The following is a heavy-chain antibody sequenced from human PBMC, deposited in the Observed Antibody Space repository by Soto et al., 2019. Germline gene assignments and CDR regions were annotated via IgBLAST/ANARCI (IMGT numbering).Heavy chain of an antibody. V-gene: IGHV1-8*01. D-gene: IGHD5-12*01. CDR3: ARSYSGATGDYYSYMDV. J-gene: IGHJ6*03. CDR1: RYTFTSYD. Sequence: ASVKVSCKASRYTFTSYDIHWVRQATGQGLEWMGWMNPNSGNTGYAQKFQGKVTMTRNTSISTAYMELSSLRSEDTAVYYCARSYSGATGDYYSYMDVWGKGTTVTVSS. CDR2: MNPNSGNT.